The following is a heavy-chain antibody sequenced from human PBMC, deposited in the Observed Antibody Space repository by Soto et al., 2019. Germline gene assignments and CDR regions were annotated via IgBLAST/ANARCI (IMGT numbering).Heavy chain of an antibody. D-gene: IGHD1-7*01. Sequence: EVQLLESGGGLVQPGGSLRLSCAASGFTFSSYAMSWVRQAPGKGLEWVSAISGSGGSTYYADSVKGRFTISRDNSKNTLYLPMNSLRAEDTAVYYCAKELGPVTGTTFTKALCVWGVHFDYWGQGTLVTVSS. J-gene: IGHJ4*02. CDR3: AKELGPVTGTTFTKALCVWGVHFDY. CDR1: GFTFSSYA. CDR2: ISGSGGST. V-gene: IGHV3-23*01.